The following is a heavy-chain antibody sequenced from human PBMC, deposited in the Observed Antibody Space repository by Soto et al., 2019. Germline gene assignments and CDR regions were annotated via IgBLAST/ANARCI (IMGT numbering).Heavy chain of an antibody. J-gene: IGHJ4*02. CDR2: IYHSGST. D-gene: IGHD3-3*01. Sequence: KTSETLSLTCAVSGYSISSGYYWGWIRQPPGKGLEWIGSIYHSGSTYYNPSLKSRVTISVDTSKNQFSLKLSSVTAADTAVYYCARKNDFWSGYYFHYWGQGTLVTVSS. CDR3: ARKNDFWSGYYFHY. V-gene: IGHV4-38-2*01. CDR1: GYSISSGYY.